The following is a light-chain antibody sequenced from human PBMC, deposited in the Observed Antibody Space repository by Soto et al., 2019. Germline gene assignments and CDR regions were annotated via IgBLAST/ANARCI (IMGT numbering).Light chain of an antibody. CDR1: QSISSY. V-gene: IGKV1-39*01. CDR2: SAS. J-gene: IGKJ3*01. Sequence: DIHMTQSPSSLSASVGDRVTVTCRAGQSISSYLNWYQQRPGKAPKLLIYSASTLQTGVPSRFSGSGSGTVFTLTISSLQPEDFATYYCQQSYNGPFTFGPGTKVDI. CDR3: QQSYNGPFT.